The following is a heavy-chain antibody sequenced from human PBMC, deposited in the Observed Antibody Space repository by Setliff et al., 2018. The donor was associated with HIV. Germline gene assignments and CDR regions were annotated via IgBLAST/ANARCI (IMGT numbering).Heavy chain of an antibody. CDR3: ARMVGAARPGDDAFDI. J-gene: IGHJ3*02. D-gene: IGHD6-6*01. CDR1: GFTVSNNY. V-gene: IGHV3-53*01. Sequence: PGGSLRLSCAASGFTVSNNYMSWVRQAPGKGLEWVSVIYSGGTTFYADSVKGRFTISRDNSKNTLYLQMNSLRAEDTAVYYCARMVGAARPGDDAFDIWGQGTMVTVSS. CDR2: IYSGGTT.